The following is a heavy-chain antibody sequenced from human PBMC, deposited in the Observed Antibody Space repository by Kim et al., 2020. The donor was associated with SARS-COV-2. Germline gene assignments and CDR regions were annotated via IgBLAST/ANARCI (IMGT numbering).Heavy chain of an antibody. CDR3: ARRYNSSWAHDY. D-gene: IGHD6-13*01. CDR2: IYRGGNT. V-gene: IGHV3-53*01. Sequence: GGSLGLSCAASGFTVSSNYMSWVRQAPGKGLEWVSVIYRGGNTYYADSVKGRFTISRDTSKNTLYLQMNSLRAEDTAVYYCARRYNSSWAHDYWGQGTLVTVSS. J-gene: IGHJ4*02. CDR1: GFTVSSNY.